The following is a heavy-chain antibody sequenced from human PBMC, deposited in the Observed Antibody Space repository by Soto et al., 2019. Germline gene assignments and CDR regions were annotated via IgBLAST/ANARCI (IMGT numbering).Heavy chain of an antibody. CDR2: ISAYNGNT. CDR1: GYTFTSYG. CDR3: ARLHSSGWRHNWFDP. D-gene: IGHD6-19*01. V-gene: IGHV1-18*01. Sequence: ASVKVSCKASGYTFTSYGISWVRQAPGQGLEWMGWISAYNGNTNYAQKLQGRVTMATDTSTSTAYMELRSLRSDDTAVYYCARLHSSGWRHNWFDPWGQGTLVTVS. J-gene: IGHJ5*02.